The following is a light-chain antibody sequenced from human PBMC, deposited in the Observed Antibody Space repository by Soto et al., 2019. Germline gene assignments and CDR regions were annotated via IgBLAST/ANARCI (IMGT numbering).Light chain of an antibody. V-gene: IGKV3-15*01. Sequence: EIVMTQSPATLSVSPGERATLSCRASQSVSSNLAWYQQKSGQAPRLLIYGGSIRATGIPARISGSGSGTNFTLTISSLQSEDFAVYYCQHYHNWPPWTFGQGTKVEVK. CDR2: GGS. CDR3: QHYHNWPPWT. J-gene: IGKJ1*01. CDR1: QSVSSN.